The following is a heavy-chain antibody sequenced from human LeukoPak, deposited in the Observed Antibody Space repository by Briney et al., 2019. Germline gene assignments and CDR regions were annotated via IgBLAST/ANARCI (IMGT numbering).Heavy chain of an antibody. Sequence: GGSLRLSCAASGFAFSSYGMHWVRQAPGKGLEWVAVISYDGSNKYYADSVKGRFTISRDNSKNTLYLQMNSLRAEDTAVYYCAKGSYCGGDCYFMDYWGQGTLVTVSS. CDR1: GFAFSSYG. J-gene: IGHJ4*02. V-gene: IGHV3-30*18. D-gene: IGHD2-21*02. CDR2: ISYDGSNK. CDR3: AKGSYCGGDCYFMDY.